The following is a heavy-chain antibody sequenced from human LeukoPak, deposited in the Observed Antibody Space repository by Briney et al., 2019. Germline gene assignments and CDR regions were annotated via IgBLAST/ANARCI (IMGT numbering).Heavy chain of an antibody. D-gene: IGHD3-3*01. CDR1: GYTFVIFG. CDR3: ARVFGYYFFYMDV. V-gene: IGHV1-18*01. CDR2: ISPENGDT. Sequence: GASVKVSCKASGYTFVIFGLIWVRQAPGQELEWMGWISPENGDTNYAQNFQDRVTMTTDTSTNTAYMELRNLTSDDTAVYFCARVFGYYFFYMDVWGEGTTVIISS. J-gene: IGHJ6*03.